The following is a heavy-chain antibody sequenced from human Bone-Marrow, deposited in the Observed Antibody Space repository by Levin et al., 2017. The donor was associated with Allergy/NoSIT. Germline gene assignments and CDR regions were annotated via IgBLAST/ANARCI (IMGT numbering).Heavy chain of an antibody. V-gene: IGHV5-51*01. D-gene: IGHD3-10*01. CDR3: ARHWGWFGESDYYYYYMDV. Sequence: GESLKSSCKGSGYSFTSYWIGWVRQMPGKGLEWMGIIYPGDSDTRYSPSFQGQVTISADKSISTAYLQWSSLKASDTAMYYCARHWGWFGESDYYYYYMDVWGKGTTVTVSS. CDR2: IYPGDSDT. J-gene: IGHJ6*03. CDR1: GYSFTSYW.